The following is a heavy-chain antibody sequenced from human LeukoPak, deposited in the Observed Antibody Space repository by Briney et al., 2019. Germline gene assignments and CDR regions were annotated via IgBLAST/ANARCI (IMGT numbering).Heavy chain of an antibody. J-gene: IGHJ4*02. Sequence: TGGSLRLSCAASGFTFNSYWMHWVRQAPGKGLVWVSRINADETRTNYADSVKGRFTISRDNAKNTVYLQMNSLRAEDTAVYYCGRRNVAGADNWGQGTLVTVSS. D-gene: IGHD6-13*01. CDR3: GRRNVAGADN. CDR1: GFTFNSYW. V-gene: IGHV3-74*01. CDR2: INADETRT.